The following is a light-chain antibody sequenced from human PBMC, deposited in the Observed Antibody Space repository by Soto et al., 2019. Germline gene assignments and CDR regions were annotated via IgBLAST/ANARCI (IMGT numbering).Light chain of an antibody. J-gene: IGLJ1*01. CDR3: SSYTSISTPL. CDR2: EVS. V-gene: IGLV2-14*01. Sequence: QSALTQPASVSGSPGQSITISCTGTSSDVGGYNYVSWYQHHPGKAPKLMIYEVSNRPSGVSNRFSGSKSGSTAPLTISGLQAEDEADYYCSSYTSISTPLFGTGTKVTVL. CDR1: SSDVGGYNY.